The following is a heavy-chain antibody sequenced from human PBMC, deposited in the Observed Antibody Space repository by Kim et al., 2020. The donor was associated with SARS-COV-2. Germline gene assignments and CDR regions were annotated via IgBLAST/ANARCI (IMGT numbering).Heavy chain of an antibody. CDR3: AKGEDYYDSSGSFDY. V-gene: IGHV3-30*02. J-gene: IGHJ4*02. D-gene: IGHD3-22*01. Sequence: DSVQGRFTISRDNSKNTLYLQMNSLRAEDTAVYYCAKGEDYYDSSGSFDYWGQGTLVTVSS.